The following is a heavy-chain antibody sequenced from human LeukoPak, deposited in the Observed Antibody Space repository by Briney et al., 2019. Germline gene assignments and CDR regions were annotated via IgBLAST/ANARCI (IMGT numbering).Heavy chain of an antibody. CDR1: GGSISSSSYY. CDR3: ARTNYDYVWGSSPVDY. J-gene: IGHJ4*02. Sequence: SETLSLTCTVSGGSISSSSYYWGWLRQPPGKGLEWIVIIYYSGSTYYNPSLKSRVTISVDTSKNQFSLKLSSVTAADTAVYYCARTNYDYVWGSSPVDYWGQGTLVTVSS. CDR2: IYYSGST. V-gene: IGHV4-39*01. D-gene: IGHD3-16*01.